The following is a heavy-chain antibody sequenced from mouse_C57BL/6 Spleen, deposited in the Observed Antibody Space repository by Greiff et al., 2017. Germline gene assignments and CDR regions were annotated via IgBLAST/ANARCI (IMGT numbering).Heavy chain of an antibody. CDR3: ARWGDWYFDV. CDR2: IYPGDGDT. V-gene: IGHV1-82*01. J-gene: IGHJ1*03. CDR1: GYAFSSSW. Sequence: VQLQQSGPELVKSGASVKISCKASGYAFSSSWMNWVKQRPGKGLEWIGRIYPGDGDTNYNGKFKGKATLTADKSSSTAYMQLSSLTSEDSAVYFCARWGDWYFDVWGTGTTVTVSS.